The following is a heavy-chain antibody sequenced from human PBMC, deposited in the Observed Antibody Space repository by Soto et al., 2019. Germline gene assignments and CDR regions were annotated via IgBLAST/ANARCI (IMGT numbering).Heavy chain of an antibody. V-gene: IGHV1-69*12. CDR3: ARAAQPRDYYYGMDV. CDR1: GGTFSSYG. CDR2: IIPIFGTA. J-gene: IGHJ6*02. Sequence: QVQLVQSGAEVKKPGSSVKVSCKASGGTFSSYGISWVRQAPGQGLEWMGGIIPIFGTANYAQKFQGRVTMTADESTSTAYMELSSLRSEDTAVYYCARAAQPRDYYYGMDVWGQGTTVTVSS.